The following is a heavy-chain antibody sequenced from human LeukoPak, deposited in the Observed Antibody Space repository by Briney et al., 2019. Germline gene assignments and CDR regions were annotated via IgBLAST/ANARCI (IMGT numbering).Heavy chain of an antibody. CDR1: GYNFHKFG. J-gene: IGHJ4*02. Sequence: GASVTVSCKASGYNFHKFGIAWVRQAPGQGLEWMGWINTHNGNTKYAQQDQGRVTMTTDTSTSTVYMELRSLRSDDTAVYFCARDTPQHLKRYDYWGQGTQVTVSS. CDR3: ARDTPQHLKRYDY. V-gene: IGHV1-18*01. CDR2: INTHNGNT. D-gene: IGHD6-13*01.